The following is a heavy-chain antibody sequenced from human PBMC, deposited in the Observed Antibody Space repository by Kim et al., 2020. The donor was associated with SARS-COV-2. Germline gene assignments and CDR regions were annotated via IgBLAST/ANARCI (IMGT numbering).Heavy chain of an antibody. J-gene: IGHJ5*02. CDR3: ARGVSSAWTLRAWFDP. CDR1: GASISSSCC. Sequence: SETLSLICVVSGASISSSCCWSWVRQPPGKGLEWIGEVDHSGTTSYNVSLKNRVSILVDKSKNQFSLRLTSVSAADTAVYYCARGVSSAWTLRAWFDPWGQGTLVTVS. CDR2: VDHSGTT. D-gene: IGHD3-22*01. V-gene: IGHV4-4*02.